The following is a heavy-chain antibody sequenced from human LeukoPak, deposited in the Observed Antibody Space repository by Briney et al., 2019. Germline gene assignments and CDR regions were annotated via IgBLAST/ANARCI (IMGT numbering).Heavy chain of an antibody. CDR2: IIPNLGIA. J-gene: IGHJ3*02. V-gene: IGHV1-69*04. D-gene: IGHD1-26*01. CDR3: ARDRATGNYAFDI. CDR1: GGTFSSYA. Sequence: SVKVSCKASGGTFSSYAISWVRQAPGQGLEWMGRIIPNLGIANYAQKFQGRVTITADKSTSTAYMELSSLRSEDTAVYYCARDRATGNYAFDIWGQGTMVTVSS.